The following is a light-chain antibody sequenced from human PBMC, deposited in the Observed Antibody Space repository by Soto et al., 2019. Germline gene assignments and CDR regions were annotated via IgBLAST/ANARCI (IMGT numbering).Light chain of an antibody. CDR2: TAS. V-gene: IGKV1-9*01. CDR1: QGISSY. Sequence: DIQLTQSPSFLSASVGDRVTITCRASQGISSYLAWYQQKPGKDPNLLIHTASTLQSGVPSRFSGSGSGTEFNLTISRLQTEDFATYYCQQRNSYTITFGQGTRLEIK. J-gene: IGKJ5*01. CDR3: QQRNSYTIT.